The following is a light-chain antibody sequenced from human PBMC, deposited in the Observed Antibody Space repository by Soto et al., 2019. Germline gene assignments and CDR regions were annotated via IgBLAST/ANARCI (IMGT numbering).Light chain of an antibody. Sequence: QSALTQPPSASGSPGQSVTISCTGTSSDVGGYNYVSWYQQHPGKAPKLMIYEVSKRPSGVPDRFSGSKSGNTASLTVSGLQAEDEADYYCSSYAGSNPWFGGGTKVTVL. CDR3: SSYAGSNPW. V-gene: IGLV2-8*01. CDR2: EVS. CDR1: SSDVGGYNY. J-gene: IGLJ3*02.